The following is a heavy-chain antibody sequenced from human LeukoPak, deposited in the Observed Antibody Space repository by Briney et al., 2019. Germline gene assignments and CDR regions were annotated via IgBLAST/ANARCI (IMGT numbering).Heavy chain of an antibody. J-gene: IGHJ4*02. Sequence: PGGSLRLSCAASGFTFSSSWMHWVRQAPGKGLVWVSRISDDGSSTSYVDSVKGRFTISRDNAKNTLYLQMNSLRAEDTAVYYCARSMTTVATIDYWGQGTLVTVSS. CDR3: ARSMTTVATIDY. D-gene: IGHD4-17*01. V-gene: IGHV3-74*01. CDR2: ISDDGSST. CDR1: GFTFSSSW.